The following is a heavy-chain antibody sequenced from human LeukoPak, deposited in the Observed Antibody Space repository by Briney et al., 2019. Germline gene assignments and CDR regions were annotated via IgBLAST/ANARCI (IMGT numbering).Heavy chain of an antibody. CDR2: INHSGNT. CDR3: ARSGSSGYYSLDF. V-gene: IGHV4-34*01. CDR1: GGSFSGYY. Sequence: SETLSLTCAAYGGSFSGYYWSWIRQPPGKRLEWIGEINHSGNTNYNPSLKSRVTVSVDTSKNHFSLKLTFVTAADTAVYYCARSGSSGYYSLDFWGQGTLVTVSS. D-gene: IGHD3-22*01. J-gene: IGHJ4*02.